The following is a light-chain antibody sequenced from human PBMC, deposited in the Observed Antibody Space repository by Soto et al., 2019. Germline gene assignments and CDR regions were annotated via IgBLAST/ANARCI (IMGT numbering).Light chain of an antibody. CDR2: DVF. CDR1: SSDVGGYSY. Sequence: QSALTQPASVSGSPGQSITISCTGTSSDVGGYSYVSWYQQHPGKAPKLIIYDVFSRPSGVSTRFSGSKSGNTASLTIYGLQADDGADYYCSSYSSANTLGVFGGGTKLNVL. J-gene: IGLJ2*01. CDR3: SSYSSANTLGV. V-gene: IGLV2-14*01.